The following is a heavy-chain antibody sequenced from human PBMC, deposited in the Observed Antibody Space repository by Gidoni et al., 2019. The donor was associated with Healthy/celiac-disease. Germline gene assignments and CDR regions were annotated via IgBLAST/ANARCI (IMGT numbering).Heavy chain of an antibody. CDR3: ARGRGIAAAGTPAWYFDL. CDR2: LNHSGST. CDR1: GGSFSGYY. J-gene: IGHJ2*01. Sequence: QVQLPQWGAGLLKPSETLSLTCAVYGGSFSGYYWRWIRQPPGKGLEWIGELNHSGSTNYNPSLKSRVTISVDTSKNQFSLKLSSVTAADTAVYYCARGRGIAAAGTPAWYFDLWGRGTLVTVSS. V-gene: IGHV4-34*01. D-gene: IGHD6-13*01.